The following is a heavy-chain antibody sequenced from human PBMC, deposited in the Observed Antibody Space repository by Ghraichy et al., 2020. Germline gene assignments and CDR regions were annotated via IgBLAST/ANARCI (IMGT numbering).Heavy chain of an antibody. CDR2: ISAYNGNT. V-gene: IGHV1-18*04. CDR1: GYTFTSYG. CDR3: ARTDYSGGSCYVNYNWFDP. Sequence: ASVKVSCKASGYTFTSYGISWVRQAPGQGLEWMGWISAYNGNTNYAQKLQGRVTMTTDTSTSTAYMELRSLRSDDTAVYYCARTDYSGGSCYVNYNWFDPWGQGTLVTVSS. D-gene: IGHD2-15*01. J-gene: IGHJ5*02.